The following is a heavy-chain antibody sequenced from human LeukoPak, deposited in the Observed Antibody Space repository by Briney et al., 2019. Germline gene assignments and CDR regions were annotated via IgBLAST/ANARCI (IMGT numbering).Heavy chain of an antibody. V-gene: IGHV3-48*03. D-gene: IGHD6-13*01. CDR1: GFTFSNYE. Sequence: GRSLRLSCAASGFTFSNYEMNWVRQAPGKGLEWISHISNIGDIIHYADSVEGRFTISRDNAKNSLYLQMNSLTAEDTAVYYCAKDATAVVGTVYMDVWGKGTTVTISS. CDR2: ISNIGDII. J-gene: IGHJ6*03. CDR3: AKDATAVVGTVYMDV.